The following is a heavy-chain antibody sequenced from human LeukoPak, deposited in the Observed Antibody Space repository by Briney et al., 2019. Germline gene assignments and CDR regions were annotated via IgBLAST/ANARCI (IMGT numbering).Heavy chain of an antibody. V-gene: IGHV4-34*01. CDR2: INHSGST. J-gene: IGHJ6*03. Sequence: SETLSLTCAVYGGSFSGYYWSWIRQPPGKGLEWIGEINHSGSTNYNPSLKSRVTISVDTSKNQFSLKLSSVTAADTAVYYCARGASSSSGHYYYYYMDVWGKGTTVTVSS. CDR1: GGSFSGYY. CDR3: ARGASSSSGHYYYYYMDV. D-gene: IGHD6-6*01.